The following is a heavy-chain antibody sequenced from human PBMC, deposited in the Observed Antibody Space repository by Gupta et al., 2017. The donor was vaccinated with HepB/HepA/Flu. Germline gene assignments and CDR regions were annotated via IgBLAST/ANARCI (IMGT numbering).Heavy chain of an antibody. J-gene: IGHJ5*02. Sequence: QLQLQESGPGLVKPSETLSLTCNVSGGSITSGTSYWRWLRQSPGKGLEWIGSIYYSGTYSGSTYNNPSLKGRVTISVDAPKNQFSLNLNSVTAADTAVYYCAKQSHSYNDSPKWFDPWGQGTLVTFSS. CDR3: AKQSHSYNDSPKWFDP. D-gene: IGHD3-22*01. CDR2: IYYSGTYSGST. V-gene: IGHV4-39*01. CDR1: GGSITSGTSY.